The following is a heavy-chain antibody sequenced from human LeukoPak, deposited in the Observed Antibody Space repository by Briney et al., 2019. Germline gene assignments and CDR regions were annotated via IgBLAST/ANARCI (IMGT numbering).Heavy chain of an antibody. J-gene: IGHJ4*02. Sequence: ASVRVSCKASGGTFSNFGISWVRQAPGQGLEWMGWINPNSGGTNYAQKFQGRVTMTRDTSISTAYMELSRLRSDDTAVYYCAREDYGDREGLFDYWGQGTLVTVSS. CDR3: AREDYGDREGLFDY. V-gene: IGHV1-2*02. D-gene: IGHD4-17*01. CDR1: GGTFSNFG. CDR2: INPNSGGT.